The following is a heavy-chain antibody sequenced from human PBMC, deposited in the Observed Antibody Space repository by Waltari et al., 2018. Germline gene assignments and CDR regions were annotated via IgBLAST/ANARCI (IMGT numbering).Heavy chain of an antibody. V-gene: IGHV3-48*03. CDR2: ISSSGSTI. CDR3: ARDYDFWSGYYRPDAFDI. J-gene: IGHJ3*02. CDR1: GFTFSSYE. D-gene: IGHD3-3*01. Sequence: EVQLVESGGGLVQPGGSLRLSCAASGFTFSSYEMNWVSQAPGKGLEWVSYISSSGSTIYYADSVKGRFTISRDNAKNSLYLQMNSLRAEDTAVYYCARDYDFWSGYYRPDAFDIWGQGTMVTVSS.